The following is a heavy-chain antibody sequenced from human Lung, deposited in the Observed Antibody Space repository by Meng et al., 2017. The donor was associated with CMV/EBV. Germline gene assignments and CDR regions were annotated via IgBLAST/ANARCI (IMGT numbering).Heavy chain of an antibody. J-gene: IGHJ6*02. V-gene: IGHV3-30*04. CDR3: ARAMRGPYCTSTTCPTANYYNYGMDV. CDR2: ISFDGNEK. D-gene: IGHD2-2*01. CDR1: GFTFSDYG. Sequence: GGSLRLXXAASGFTFSDYGVHWVRQAPGKGLEWVTVISFDGNEKYYADSVKGRFTISRDNSKNTLSLQMNSLRPEDTAVYYCARAMRGPYCTSTTCPTANYYNYGMDVWGQGTTVTVSS.